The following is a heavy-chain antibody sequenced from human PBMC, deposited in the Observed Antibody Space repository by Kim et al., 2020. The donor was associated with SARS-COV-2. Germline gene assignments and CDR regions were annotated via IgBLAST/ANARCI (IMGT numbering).Heavy chain of an antibody. D-gene: IGHD3-22*01. J-gene: IGHJ2*01. Sequence: KGRFTISRDNAKNSLYLQMNSRRAEDTAVYYCASMGYYDSSGYYLYWYFDLWGRGTLVTVSS. CDR3: ASMGYYDSSGYYLYWYFDL. V-gene: IGHV3-11*06.